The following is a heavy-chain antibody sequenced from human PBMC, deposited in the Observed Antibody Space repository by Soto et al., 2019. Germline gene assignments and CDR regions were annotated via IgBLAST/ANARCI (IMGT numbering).Heavy chain of an antibody. Sequence: GESLKISCQGSGYSFTTYCIAWVRQMPGKGLEWMGIISPGDSNARYSPSFQGQVTISADKSINTAYLQWNSLKASDTAMYYCAKTVVPAVIRLTGTTAFDFWGQGTQVTVSS. J-gene: IGHJ4*02. CDR3: AKTVVPAVIRLTGTTAFDF. CDR2: ISPGDSNA. D-gene: IGHD1-20*01. V-gene: IGHV5-51*01. CDR1: GYSFTTYC.